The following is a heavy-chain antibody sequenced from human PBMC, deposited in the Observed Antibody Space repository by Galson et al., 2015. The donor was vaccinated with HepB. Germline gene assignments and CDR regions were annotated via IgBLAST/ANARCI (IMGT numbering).Heavy chain of an antibody. CDR2: IWYDGSNQ. CDR1: GFTFKNYG. J-gene: IGHJ4*02. Sequence: SLRLSCAASGFTFKNYGMHWVRQAPGKGLEWVAYIWYDGSNQDYADSVKGRLTVSRDNSKNIMSLQMSSLRSEDTAVYYCARDGYNFYDYWGQGTLVTVSS. CDR3: ARDGYNFYDY. D-gene: IGHD5-24*01. V-gene: IGHV3-33*08.